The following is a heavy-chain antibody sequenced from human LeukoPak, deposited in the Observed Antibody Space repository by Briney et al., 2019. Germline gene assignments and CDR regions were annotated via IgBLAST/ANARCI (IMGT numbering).Heavy chain of an antibody. CDR1: GFTYSSYE. D-gene: IGHD3-10*01. CDR3: ARGVLPPLFDY. Sequence: GGSLRLSCAASGFTYSSYEMNWIRQAPGKGLEWVSYISSSGSTIYYADSVKGRFTISRDNAKNSLYLQMNSLRAEDTAVYYCARGVLPPLFDYWGQGTLVTVSS. J-gene: IGHJ4*02. CDR2: ISSSGSTI. V-gene: IGHV3-48*03.